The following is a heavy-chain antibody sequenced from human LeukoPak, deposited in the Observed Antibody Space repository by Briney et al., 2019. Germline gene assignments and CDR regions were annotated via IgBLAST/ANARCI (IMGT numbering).Heavy chain of an antibody. CDR3: ARGWYGGYWWNFDY. D-gene: IGHD5-12*01. J-gene: IGHJ4*02. Sequence: PSETLSLTCAVSGGSITSHNWWSWVRQPPGQGLEWTGEIHYGGNTNYNTSLKSRVTMSVDQSKNQFSLNVYSVTAADTAVYYCARGWYGGYWWNFDYWGQGTLVTVSS. V-gene: IGHV4-4*02. CDR2: IHYGGNT. CDR1: GGSITSHNW.